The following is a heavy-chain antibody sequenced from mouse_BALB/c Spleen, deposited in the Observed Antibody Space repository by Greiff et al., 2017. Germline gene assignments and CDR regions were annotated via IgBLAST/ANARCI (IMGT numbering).Heavy chain of an antibody. CDR3: ANNGVYGRYYYAMDY. CDR1: GFSLTSYG. D-gene: IGHD2-13*01. Sequence: QVQLQQSGPGLVQPSQSLSITCTVSGFSLTSYGVHWVRQSPGKGLEWLGVIWSGGSTDYNAAFISRLSISKDNSKSQVFFKMNSLQANDRAIYYYANNGVYGRYYYAMDYGGQGSSVTV. J-gene: IGHJ4*01. V-gene: IGHV2-2*02. CDR2: IWSGGST.